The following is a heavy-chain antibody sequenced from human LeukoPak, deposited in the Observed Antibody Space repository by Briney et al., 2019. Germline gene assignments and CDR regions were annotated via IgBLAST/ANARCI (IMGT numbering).Heavy chain of an antibody. D-gene: IGHD3-3*01. CDR3: ARGVLEWLFGAFDI. CDR1: GFTFSSFG. CDR2: IWYDGSNK. J-gene: IGHJ3*02. Sequence: QPGGSLRLSCAASGFTFSSFGMHWVRQAPGKGLEWVAVIWYDGSNKYYADSVKGRFTISRDNSKNTLYLQMNSLRAEDTAVYYCARGVLEWLFGAFDIWGQGTMVTVSS. V-gene: IGHV3-33*01.